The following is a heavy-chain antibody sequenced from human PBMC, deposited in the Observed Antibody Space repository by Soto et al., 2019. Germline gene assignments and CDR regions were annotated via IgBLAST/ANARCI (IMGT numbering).Heavy chain of an antibody. J-gene: IGHJ3*02. V-gene: IGHV1-46*03. Sequence: ASVKVSCKASGYTLTSYYMRWVRQAPGQGLEWMGIINPSGGSTSYAQKFQGRVTMTRDTSTSTVYMELSSLRSEDTAVYYCARVRGIAVAPNDAFDIWGQGTMVTVSS. D-gene: IGHD6-19*01. CDR1: GYTLTSYY. CDR2: INPSGGST. CDR3: ARVRGIAVAPNDAFDI.